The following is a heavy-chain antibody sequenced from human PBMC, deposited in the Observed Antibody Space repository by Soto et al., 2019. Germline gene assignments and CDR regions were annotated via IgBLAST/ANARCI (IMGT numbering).Heavy chain of an antibody. CDR2: SRDKAQGYST. Sequence: GGSLRLSCAGSGFTLSDHYIDWVRQAPGKGLEWVGRSRDKAQGYSTACAASVTGRVTISRDNANGSVYLEMNSLRPDDTAFYYCAKATSNSGWFLHFHHWGQGTLVTVSS. CDR1: GFTLSDHY. V-gene: IGHV3-72*01. D-gene: IGHD6-19*01. CDR3: AKATSNSGWFLHFHH. J-gene: IGHJ1*01.